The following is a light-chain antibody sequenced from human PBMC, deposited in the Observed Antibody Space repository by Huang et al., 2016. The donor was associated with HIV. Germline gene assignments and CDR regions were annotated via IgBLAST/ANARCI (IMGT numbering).Light chain of an antibody. CDR1: QDISSY. CDR3: QQVKTYPLI. Sequence: IQLTQSPSSLSASVGDRVTITCRASQDISSYLAWYQPKPGKAPKLLIYAASSLHDGVPLRFSGSGSGTDFIFTINNLQPEDSATYYSQQVKTYPLIFGGGTKVEF. CDR2: AAS. V-gene: IGKV1-9*01. J-gene: IGKJ4*01.